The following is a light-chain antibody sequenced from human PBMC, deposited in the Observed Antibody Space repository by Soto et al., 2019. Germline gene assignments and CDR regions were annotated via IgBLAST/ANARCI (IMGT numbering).Light chain of an antibody. CDR2: EAS. Sequence: EIVMTQCPATLCLSPGGMATLSCRASQTVSSNLAWYQQKPGQAPRLLIYEASTRATGIPARFSGSGSGTEFTLTISSLQPEDFAVYYCQQYKNWPPISFGQGTGLEIK. CDR3: QQYKNWPPIS. CDR1: QTVSSN. V-gene: IGKV3-15*01. J-gene: IGKJ5*01.